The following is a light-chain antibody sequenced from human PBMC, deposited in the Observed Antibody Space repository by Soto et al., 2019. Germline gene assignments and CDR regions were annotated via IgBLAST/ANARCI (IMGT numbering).Light chain of an antibody. CDR3: QQYYSYPRT. Sequence: AIRMTQSPSSFSASTGDRFTITCRASQGISSYLAWYQQKPGKAPKLLIYAASTLQSGVPSRFSGSGSGTDFTLTISCLQSEDFATYYCQQYYSYPRTFGQGTKVDNK. CDR1: QGISSY. V-gene: IGKV1-8*01. J-gene: IGKJ1*01. CDR2: AAS.